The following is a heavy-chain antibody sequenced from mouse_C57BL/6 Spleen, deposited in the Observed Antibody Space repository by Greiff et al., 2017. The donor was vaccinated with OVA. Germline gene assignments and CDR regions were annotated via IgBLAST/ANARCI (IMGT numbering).Heavy chain of an antibody. D-gene: IGHD1-1*01. V-gene: IGHV1-80*01. CDR3: ARTLYYGSTPAWFAY. Sequence: VQLQQSGAELVKPGASVKISCKASGYAFSSYWMNWVKQRPGKGLEWIGQIYPGDGDTNYNGKFKGKATLTADKSSSTAYMQLSSLTSEDSAVYYWARTLYYGSTPAWFAYWGQGTLVTVSA. J-gene: IGHJ3*01. CDR1: GYAFSSYW. CDR2: IYPGDGDT.